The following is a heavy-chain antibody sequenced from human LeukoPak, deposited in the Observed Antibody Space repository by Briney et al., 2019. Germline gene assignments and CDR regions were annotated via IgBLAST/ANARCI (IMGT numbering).Heavy chain of an antibody. CDR3: ATENPLSGSSYFDY. D-gene: IGHD1-26*01. CDR1: GYTLTELS. Sequence: VASVKVSCKVSGYTLTELSMHWVRQAPGKGLEWMGGFDPEDGETIYAQKFQGRVTMTEDTSTDTAYTELSSLRSEDTAVYYCATENPLSGSSYFDYWGQGTLVTVSS. CDR2: FDPEDGET. V-gene: IGHV1-24*01. J-gene: IGHJ4*02.